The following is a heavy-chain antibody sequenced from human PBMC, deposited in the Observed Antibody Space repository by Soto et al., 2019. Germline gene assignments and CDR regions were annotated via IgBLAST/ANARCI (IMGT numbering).Heavy chain of an antibody. V-gene: IGHV3-15*07. D-gene: IGHD2-15*01. CDR3: TRHGYCSGGSCYQEYGMDV. CDR2: IKTKTDSGTT. CDR1: GFTFSNAW. J-gene: IGHJ6*02. Sequence: GGSLRLSCVASGFTFSNAWMNWVRQAPGKGLEWVGRIKTKTDSGTTDYAAPVKGRFTISRDDSQNTLYLQMNSLRTEDTAVYYCTRHGYCSGGSCYQEYGMDVWGQGTTVTVSS.